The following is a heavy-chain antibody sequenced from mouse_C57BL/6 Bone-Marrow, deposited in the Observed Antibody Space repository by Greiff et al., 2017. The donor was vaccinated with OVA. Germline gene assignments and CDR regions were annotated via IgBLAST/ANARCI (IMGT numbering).Heavy chain of an antibody. V-gene: IGHV5S21*01. CDR3: ARDGYYAMDY. CDR1: GFTFSSYA. CDR2: ISSGGDDI. Sequence: EVKLQESGEGLVKPGGSLKLSCAASGFTFSSYAMSWVRQTPEKRLEWVAYISSGGDDIYYADTVKGRFTISRANARNTLYLQMSSLKSEDTAMYYCARDGYYAMDYWGQGTSVTVSS. D-gene: IGHD2-3*01. J-gene: IGHJ4*01.